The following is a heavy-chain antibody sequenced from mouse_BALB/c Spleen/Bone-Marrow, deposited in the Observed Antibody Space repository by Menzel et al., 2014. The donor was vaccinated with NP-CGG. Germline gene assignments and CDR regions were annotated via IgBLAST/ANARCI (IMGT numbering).Heavy chain of an antibody. CDR1: GFNIKDTY. CDR3: ANYYYGSSLFAY. CDR2: IDLANGNT. V-gene: IGHV14-3*02. D-gene: IGHD1-1*01. Sequence: EVQLQQSGAELVKPGASVKLSCTASGFNIKDTYMHWVKQRPEQGLEWIGGIDLANGNTKYDPKFQGKATITADTSSNTAYLQLSSLTSEDTAVYYCANYYYGSSLFAYWGQGTLVTVSA. J-gene: IGHJ3*01.